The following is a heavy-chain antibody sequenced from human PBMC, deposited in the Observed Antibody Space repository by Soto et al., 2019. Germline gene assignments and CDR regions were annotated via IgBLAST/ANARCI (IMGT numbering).Heavy chain of an antibody. Sequence: GSLRLSCATSGFTFSNAWVGWVRQAPGKGLEWVGRIMSKTDGGTTDYAAPVKGRFTISRDDSKSTLYLQMNSLKTEDTAFYYCTTDSGMSPYSFDYWGQGTLVTVSS. CDR1: GFTFSNAW. J-gene: IGHJ4*02. CDR2: IMSKTDGGTT. D-gene: IGHD1-26*01. V-gene: IGHV3-15*01. CDR3: TTDSGMSPYSFDY.